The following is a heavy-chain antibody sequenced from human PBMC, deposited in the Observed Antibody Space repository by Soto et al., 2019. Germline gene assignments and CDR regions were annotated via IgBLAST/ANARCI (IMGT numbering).Heavy chain of an antibody. CDR3: ARQEGVLRFLEWLPASGMDV. V-gene: IGHV4-39*01. Sequence: SETLSLTCTVSGGSIRSSSYYWGWIRQPPGKGLEWIGSIYYSGSTYYNPSLKSRVTISVDTSKNQFSLKLSSVTAADTAVYYCARQEGVLRFLEWLPASGMDVWGQGTTVTVSS. CDR2: IYYSGST. D-gene: IGHD3-3*01. CDR1: GGSIRSSSYY. J-gene: IGHJ6*02.